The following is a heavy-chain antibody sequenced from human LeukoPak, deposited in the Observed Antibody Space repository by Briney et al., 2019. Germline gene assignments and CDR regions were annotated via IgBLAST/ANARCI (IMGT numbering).Heavy chain of an antibody. V-gene: IGHV3-23*01. J-gene: IGHJ4*02. CDR3: AKGPAKQEYYFDY. Sequence: PGGSLRLSCAASGFTFSNSAMTWIRQLPGKGLEWVSTISNAGSGTYYADFVKGRFTISRDNSKNTLYLQMNSLRAEDTAVYYCAKGPAKQEYYFDYWGQGTLVTVSS. D-gene: IGHD2-2*01. CDR2: ISNAGSGT. CDR1: GFTFSNSA.